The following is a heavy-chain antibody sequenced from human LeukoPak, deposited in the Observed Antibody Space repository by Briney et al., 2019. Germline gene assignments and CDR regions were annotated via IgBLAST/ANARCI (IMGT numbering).Heavy chain of an antibody. CDR3: AKVRGGYCSGGSCGYFDY. Sequence: GGSLRLSCAASGFTFSSYAMSWVRQAPGKGLEWVSAISGSGGSTYYAGSVKGRFTISRDNSKNTLYLQMNSLRAEDTAVYYCAKVRGGYCSGGSCGYFDYWGQGTLVTVSS. CDR2: ISGSGGST. D-gene: IGHD2-15*01. J-gene: IGHJ4*02. V-gene: IGHV3-23*01. CDR1: GFTFSSYA.